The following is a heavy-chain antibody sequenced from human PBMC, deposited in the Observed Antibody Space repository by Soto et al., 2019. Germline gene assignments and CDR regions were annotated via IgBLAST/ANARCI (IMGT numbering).Heavy chain of an antibody. D-gene: IGHD5-18*01. CDR3: ASRDVDTTLVGNDY. J-gene: IGHJ4*02. Sequence: QVHLQESGPGLVKPSQTLALTCTVSGGSISSGGYYWYWVRQHPEKGLEWIGFIYYSGTTYYNPSLXXXVXVSVDTSKNQFSLKLRSVTAADTAVYYCASRDVDTTLVGNDYWGQGSLVVVSS. CDR1: GGSISSGGYY. V-gene: IGHV4-31*03. CDR2: IYYSGTT.